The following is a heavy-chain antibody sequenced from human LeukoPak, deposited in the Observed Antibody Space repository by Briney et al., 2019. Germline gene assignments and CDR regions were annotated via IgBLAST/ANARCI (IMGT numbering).Heavy chain of an antibody. CDR3: ARGRKGGYYDYGDYYFYY. J-gene: IGHJ4*02. CDR1: GGFISIYY. Sequence: KPAETLSLICTVSGGFISIYYWSWIRQPPGKVLEWIGYIYYSGSTNYNPSLKSRVTISVDTSKNQFSLKLSSVTAADTAVYYCARGRKGGYYDYGDYYFYYWGQGTLVTVSS. CDR2: IYYSGST. D-gene: IGHD4-17*01. V-gene: IGHV4-59*01.